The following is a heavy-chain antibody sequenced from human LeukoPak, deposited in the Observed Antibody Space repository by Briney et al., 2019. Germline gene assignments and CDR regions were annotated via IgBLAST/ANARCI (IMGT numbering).Heavy chain of an antibody. CDR1: GFTFSTYG. Sequence: GGSLRLSCAAAGFTFSTYGMSWVRQAPGKGLEWVSAISGTGGSTYYADSVKGRFTISRDNSHNTLYLQMNSLRAGDTAIYYCAKAILSGTFDYWGQGTQVTVSS. J-gene: IGHJ4*02. CDR3: AKAILSGTFDY. CDR2: ISGTGGST. V-gene: IGHV3-23*01. D-gene: IGHD2/OR15-2a*01.